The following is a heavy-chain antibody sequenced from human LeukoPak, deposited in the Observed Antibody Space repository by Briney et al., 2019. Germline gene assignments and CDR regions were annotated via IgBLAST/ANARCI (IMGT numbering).Heavy chain of an antibody. CDR1: GFTFSSYA. CDR3: ARGEDIAAASTNLFDY. D-gene: IGHD6-13*01. CDR2: ISYDGSNK. Sequence: PGGSLRLSCAASGFTFSSYAMHWVRQAPGKGLEWVAVISYDGSNKYYADSVKGRFTISRDNSKNTLYLQMNSLRAEDTAVYYCARGEDIAAASTNLFDYWGQGTLVTVSS. V-gene: IGHV3-30-3*01. J-gene: IGHJ4*02.